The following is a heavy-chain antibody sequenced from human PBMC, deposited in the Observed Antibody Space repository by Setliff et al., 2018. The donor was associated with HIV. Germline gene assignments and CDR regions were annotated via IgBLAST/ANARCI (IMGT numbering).Heavy chain of an antibody. CDR2: TSYDGNIK. V-gene: IGHV3-30*04. Sequence: GESLKISCAASGFSFSTSAMHWVRQAPGKGLEWVAVTSYDGNIKYYADSVKGRFTISRDNSKNTLYVQMNSLRAEDTAVYYCARDPTYYYDTCGPYDAFDIWGQGTMVTVSS. CDR3: ARDPTYYYDTCGPYDAFDI. D-gene: IGHD3-22*01. J-gene: IGHJ3*02. CDR1: GFSFSTSA.